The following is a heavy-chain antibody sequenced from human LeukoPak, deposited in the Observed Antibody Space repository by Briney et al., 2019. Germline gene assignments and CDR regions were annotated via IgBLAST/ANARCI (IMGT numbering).Heavy chain of an antibody. CDR3: ARDLWFGELRSAFDI. Sequence: ASVKVSCKASGYTFTSYGISWVRQAPGQGLEWMGWISAYNGNTNYAQKLQGRVTMTTDTSTSTAYMELRSLRSEDTAVYYCARDLWFGELRSAFDIWGQGTMVTVSS. J-gene: IGHJ3*02. V-gene: IGHV1-18*01. CDR1: GYTFTSYG. CDR2: ISAYNGNT. D-gene: IGHD3-10*01.